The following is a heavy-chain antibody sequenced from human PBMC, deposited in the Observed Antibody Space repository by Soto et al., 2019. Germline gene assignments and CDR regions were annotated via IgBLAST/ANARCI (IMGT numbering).Heavy chain of an antibody. CDR1: GFTVSNNY. CDR2: IYSTGTT. D-gene: IGHD3-10*01. J-gene: IGHJ4*02. Sequence: EVQLVESGGGLIQPGGSLKLSCAASGFTVSNNYMSWVRQAPGKGLEWVSLIYSTGTTKYADSVKGRFTVSRDNAKNTLYLQMNSLRVEDTAVYYCAKDGRGSGSHYNSFGYWGQGTLVTVSS. V-gene: IGHV3-53*01. CDR3: AKDGRGSGSHYNSFGY.